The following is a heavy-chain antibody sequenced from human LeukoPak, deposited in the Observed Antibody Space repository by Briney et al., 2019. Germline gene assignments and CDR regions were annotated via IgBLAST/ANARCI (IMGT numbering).Heavy chain of an antibody. V-gene: IGHV1-18*01. Sequence: ASVKVSCKASGYTFTTYAISWVRQAPGQGLEWMGWISTYNGNTNYAQRFQGRVTLTTDTSTSTAYMDLRSLRSDDTAVYHCARVALGSWYFDLWGRGTLVTVSS. D-gene: IGHD2-15*01. CDR2: ISTYNGNT. J-gene: IGHJ2*01. CDR3: ARVALGSWYFDL. CDR1: GYTFTTYA.